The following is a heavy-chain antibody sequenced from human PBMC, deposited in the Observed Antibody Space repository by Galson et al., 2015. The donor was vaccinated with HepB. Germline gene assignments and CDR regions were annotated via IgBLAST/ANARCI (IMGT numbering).Heavy chain of an antibody. CDR3: ARDAGINSGYDHGDAFDI. CDR1: GDSVSSNSAA. J-gene: IGHJ3*02. Sequence: CAISGDSVSSNSAAWNWIRQSPSRGLEWLGRTYYRSKWYNDYAVSVKSRITINPDTSKNQFSLQLNSVTPEDTAVYYCARDAGINSGYDHGDAFDIWGQGTMVTVSS. V-gene: IGHV6-1*01. CDR2: TYYRSKWYN. D-gene: IGHD5-12*01.